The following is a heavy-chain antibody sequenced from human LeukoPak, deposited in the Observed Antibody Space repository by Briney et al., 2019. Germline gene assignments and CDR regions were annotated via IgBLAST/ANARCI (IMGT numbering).Heavy chain of an antibody. Sequence: PGRSLRLSCAASGFTFDDYAMHWVRQAPGKGLEWVSGISWNSGSIGYADPVKGRFTISRDNAKNSLYLQMNSLRAEDTALYYCAKGNYYYDTPAFDIWGQGTMVTVSS. CDR1: GFTFDDYA. CDR2: ISWNSGSI. D-gene: IGHD3-22*01. V-gene: IGHV3-9*01. CDR3: AKGNYYYDTPAFDI. J-gene: IGHJ3*02.